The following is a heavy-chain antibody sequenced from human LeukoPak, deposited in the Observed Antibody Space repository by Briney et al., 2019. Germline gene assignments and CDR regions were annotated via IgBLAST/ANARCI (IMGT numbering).Heavy chain of an antibody. CDR3: ARARASTSNLGYFDY. CDR1: GFTFSHHW. V-gene: IGHV3-7*01. Sequence: GGSLRLSCAASGFTFSHHWLSWVRQAPGKGLEWVANIKQDGSEKYYVDSVKGRFTISRDNAKNSLYLQMNSLRAEDTAVYFCARARASTSNLGYFDYWGQGTLVTVSS. CDR2: IKQDGSEK. J-gene: IGHJ4*02. D-gene: IGHD1-26*01.